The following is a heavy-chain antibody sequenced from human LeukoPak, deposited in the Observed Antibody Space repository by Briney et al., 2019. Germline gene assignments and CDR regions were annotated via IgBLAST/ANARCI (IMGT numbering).Heavy chain of an antibody. CDR2: ISSSSSYI. CDR3: ARVASGTLYGMDV. D-gene: IGHD1-26*01. Sequence: GGSLRLSCAASGFTISSYSMNWVRQAPGKGLEWVSSISSSSSYIYYADSVKGRFTISRDNAKNSLYLQMNSLRAEDTAVYYCARVASGTLYGMDVWGQGTTVTVSS. J-gene: IGHJ6*02. V-gene: IGHV3-21*01. CDR1: GFTISSYS.